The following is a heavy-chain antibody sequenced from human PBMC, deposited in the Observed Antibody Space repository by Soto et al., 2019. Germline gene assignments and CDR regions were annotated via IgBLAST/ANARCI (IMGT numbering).Heavy chain of an antibody. J-gene: IGHJ6*02. V-gene: IGHV1-69*12. CDR1: GGSLSNFG. CDR3: ARGDATKIVVTTYYAMDV. CDR2: IIPVFGTP. Sequence: HVQLVQSGAEVKKPGSSVKVSCTASGGSLSNFGISWVRQAPGQGLEWKGAIIPVFGTPNYAQKFQDRVTINADESTTTVYMEVRSLTSEDTAVYYCARGDATKIVVTTYYAMDVWGQGTTVTVSS. D-gene: IGHD3-22*01.